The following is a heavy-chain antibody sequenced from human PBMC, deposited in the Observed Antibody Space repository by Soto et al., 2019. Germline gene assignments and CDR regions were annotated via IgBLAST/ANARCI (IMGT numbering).Heavy chain of an antibody. CDR1: GGSASCYC. CDR2: MYTTGTT. V-gene: IGHV4-4*07. D-gene: IGHD4-4*01. J-gene: IGHJ5*02. Sequence: SETLSLTCTVSGGSASCYCWSWIRQPAGKGLEWIGRMYTTGTTNYNPSLKSRVTISIDTSKSQFSLKLSSVTAADTAVYYCVQENTPETTRCWFGPWGQGTLVTF. CDR3: VQENTPETTRCWFGP.